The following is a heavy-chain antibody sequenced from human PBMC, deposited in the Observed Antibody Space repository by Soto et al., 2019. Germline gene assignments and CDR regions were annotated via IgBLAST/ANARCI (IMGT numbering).Heavy chain of an antibody. V-gene: IGHV3-30-3*01. J-gene: IGHJ4*02. CDR3: AREASYYDISGYSFDY. CDR1: GFTFSSYA. D-gene: IGHD3-22*01. CDR2: ISYDGSNK. Sequence: PGGSLRLSCAASGFTFSSYAMHWVRQAPGKGLEWVAVISYDGSNKYYADSVKGRFTISRDNSKNTLYLQMNSLRAEDTAVYYCAREASYYDISGYSFDYWGQGTLVTVPS.